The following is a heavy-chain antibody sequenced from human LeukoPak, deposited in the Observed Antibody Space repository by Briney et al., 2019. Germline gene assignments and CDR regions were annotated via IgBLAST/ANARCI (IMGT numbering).Heavy chain of an antibody. D-gene: IGHD6-19*01. V-gene: IGHV3-21*01. CDR1: EFTFSSYN. J-gene: IGHJ5*02. CDR2: ISSSGKYI. Sequence: GGSLRLSCAASEFTFSSYNMNWVRQAPGKGLEWVSSISSSGKYIYYADSVKGRFTISRDNAKNSLYLQMNSLRAEDTAVYYCAKDGEWYSSGGNWFDPWGQGTLVTVSS. CDR3: AKDGEWYSSGGNWFDP.